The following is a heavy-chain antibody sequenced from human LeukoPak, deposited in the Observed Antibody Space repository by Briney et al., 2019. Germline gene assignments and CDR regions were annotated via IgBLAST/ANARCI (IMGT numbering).Heavy chain of an antibody. CDR3: AKLGPTYYYDNSGYFKFDF. CDR2: MSGSGDRT. J-gene: IGHJ2*01. V-gene: IGHV3-23*01. D-gene: IGHD3-22*01. Sequence: PGGSLRPSCAVSGFTFRDYVMSWVRQAPGKGMEWVSSMSGSGDRTFYADSVKGRFTISRDNSKNTLYLHLNSLRAGDTAVYFCAKLGPTYYYDNSGYFKFDFWGRGTLVTVSA. CDR1: GFTFRDYV.